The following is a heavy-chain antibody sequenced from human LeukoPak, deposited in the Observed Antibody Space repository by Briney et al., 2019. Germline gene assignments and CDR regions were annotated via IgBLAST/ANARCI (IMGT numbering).Heavy chain of an antibody. Sequence: GGSLRLSCAAPGFTFSSYAMHWVRQAPGKGLEWVAVISYDGSNKYYADSVKGRFTISRDNSKNTLYLQMNSLRAEDTAVYYCAREEDVDTASSLDYWGQGTLVTVSS. V-gene: IGHV3-30*04. D-gene: IGHD5-18*01. CDR2: ISYDGSNK. CDR3: AREEDVDTASSLDY. CDR1: GFTFSSYA. J-gene: IGHJ4*02.